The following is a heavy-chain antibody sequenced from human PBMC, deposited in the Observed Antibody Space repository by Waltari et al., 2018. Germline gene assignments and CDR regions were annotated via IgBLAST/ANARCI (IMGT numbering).Heavy chain of an antibody. CDR2: IRYDGSNK. J-gene: IGHJ4*02. CDR1: GFTFSSYG. D-gene: IGHD6-6*01. V-gene: IGHV3-30*02. CDR3: AKCGGVGIAARPIDY. Sequence: QVQLVESGGGVVQPGGSLRLSCAASGFTFSSYGMHWVRQAPGKGLEWVAFIRYDGSNKYYADSVKGRFTISRDNSKNTLYLQMNSLRAEDTAMYYCAKCGGVGIAARPIDYWGQGTLVTVSS.